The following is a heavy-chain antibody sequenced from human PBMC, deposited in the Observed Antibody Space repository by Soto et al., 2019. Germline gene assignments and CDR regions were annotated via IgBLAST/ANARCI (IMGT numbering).Heavy chain of an antibody. CDR3: ARVTYVYYYYYYMDV. CDR1: SGSIGSSNW. Sequence: PSETLSLTCAVSSGSIGSSNWWSWVHQPPGKGLEWIGEIYHSGSTNYNPSLKSRVTISVDKSKNQFSLKLSSVTAADTAVYYCARVTYVYYYYYYMDVWGKGTTVTVSS. CDR2: IYHSGST. V-gene: IGHV4-4*02. D-gene: IGHD3-16*01. J-gene: IGHJ6*03.